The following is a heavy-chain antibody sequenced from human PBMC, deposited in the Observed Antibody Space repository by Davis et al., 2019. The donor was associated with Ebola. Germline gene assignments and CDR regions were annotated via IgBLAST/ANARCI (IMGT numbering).Heavy chain of an antibody. CDR2: ISAFNGDT. J-gene: IGHJ1*01. CDR3: AREAEVDGSIFFLH. CDR1: GYNLISYG. V-gene: IGHV1-18*01. Sequence: AASVKVSCKASGYNLISYGISWVRRAPGQGLEWLGWISAFNGDTSYAQKFQGRVTMTTDNPTNTVYMELRGLRSDDTAVYYCAREAEVDGSIFFLHWGQGTLVTVSS. D-gene: IGHD3-10*01.